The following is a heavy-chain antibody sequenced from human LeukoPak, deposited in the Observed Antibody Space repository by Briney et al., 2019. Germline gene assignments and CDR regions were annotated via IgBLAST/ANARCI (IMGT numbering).Heavy chain of an antibody. Sequence: SETLSLTCAVFGGSFRGYYWSWIRQPPGKGLEGIGEINHSGSTNYNPSLKSRVTISVDTSKNQFSLKLSSVTPEDTAVYYCARMVPNNWNYGTYAFDIWGQGTMVTVSS. J-gene: IGHJ3*02. CDR1: GGSFRGYY. D-gene: IGHD1-7*01. CDR3: ARMVPNNWNYGTYAFDI. CDR2: INHSGST. V-gene: IGHV4-34*01.